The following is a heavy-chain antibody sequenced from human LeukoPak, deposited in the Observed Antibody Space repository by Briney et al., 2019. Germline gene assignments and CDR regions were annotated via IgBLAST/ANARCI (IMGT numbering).Heavy chain of an antibody. CDR1: GFTFSSYA. Sequence: PGRSLRLSCAASGFTFSSYAMHWVRQAPGKGLEWVAVISYDGSNKYYADSVKGRFTISRDNSKNTLYLQMNSLGAEDTAVYYCSRYQLLQAYGMDVWGKGTTVTVSS. CDR2: ISYDGSNK. CDR3: SRYQLLQAYGMDV. J-gene: IGHJ6*04. D-gene: IGHD2-2*01. V-gene: IGHV3-30*04.